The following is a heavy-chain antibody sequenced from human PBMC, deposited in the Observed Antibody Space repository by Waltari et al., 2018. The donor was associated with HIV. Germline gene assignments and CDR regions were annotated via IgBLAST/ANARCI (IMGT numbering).Heavy chain of an antibody. CDR3: ARRGIQLWFYAFDI. Sequence: QVQLQESGPGLVKPSQTLSLTCTVSGGSISSGSYYWRWIRQPAGKGLEWIGRIYTSGSTNYNPSLKSRVTISVDTSKNQFSLKLSSVTAADTAVYYCARRGIQLWFYAFDIWGQGTMVTVSS. CDR2: IYTSGST. J-gene: IGHJ3*02. CDR1: GGSISSGSYY. V-gene: IGHV4-61*02. D-gene: IGHD5-18*01.